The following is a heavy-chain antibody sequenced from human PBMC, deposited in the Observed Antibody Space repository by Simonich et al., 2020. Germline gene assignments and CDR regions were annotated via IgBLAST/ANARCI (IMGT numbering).Heavy chain of an antibody. V-gene: IGHV1-69*09. Sequence: QVQLVQSGAEVKKPGSSVKVSCKASGGTFSSYAISWVRQAPEQGLEWMVGIIPILGIANYAQKFQGRVTITADKSTSTAYMELRSLRSEDTAVYYCARGGLADRRIVYYYYMDVWGKGTTVTVSS. CDR2: IIPILGIA. D-gene: IGHD2-15*01. CDR1: GGTFSSYA. J-gene: IGHJ6*03. CDR3: ARGGLADRRIVYYYYMDV.